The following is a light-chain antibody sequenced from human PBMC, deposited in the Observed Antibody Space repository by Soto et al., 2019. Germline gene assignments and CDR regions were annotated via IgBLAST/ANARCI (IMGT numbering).Light chain of an antibody. CDR2: AAS. CDR3: LQHSTYPLT. Sequence: DIQMTQFPSSLSASVGDRVTITCRASQGIRNDLGWYQQKPGKAPKRLIYAASSVQSGVPSRFSGSGSGTEFTRAISSLQPEDSATLYCLQHSTYPLTFGHGTKVEIK. V-gene: IGKV1-17*01. CDR1: QGIRND. J-gene: IGKJ1*01.